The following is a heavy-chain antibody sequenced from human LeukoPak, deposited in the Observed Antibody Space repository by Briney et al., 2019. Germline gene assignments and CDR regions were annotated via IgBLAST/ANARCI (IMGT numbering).Heavy chain of an antibody. J-gene: IGHJ5*02. CDR1: GGSISSSSYY. CDR2: IYATGST. D-gene: IGHD1-26*01. Sequence: SETLSLTCTVSGGSISSSSYYWGWIRQPAGKGREWIGRIYATGSTNYNPSLKSRVTISVDTSKNQFSLKLSSVTAADTAVYYCARGGLLNWFDPWGQGTLVTVSS. CDR3: ARGGLLNWFDP. V-gene: IGHV4-61*02.